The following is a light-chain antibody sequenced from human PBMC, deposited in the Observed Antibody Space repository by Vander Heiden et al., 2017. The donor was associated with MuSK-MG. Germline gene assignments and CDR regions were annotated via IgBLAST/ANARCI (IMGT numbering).Light chain of an antibody. CDR2: GAS. Sequence: DIQMTQSPPSLSASVGDRVSITCRASRGISTYLAWYQQKPGKAPKLLIFGASILQSGVPSRFSGSGSGTDFNLTISTLQPEDFAAYYCQGVNSFRRTFGQGTKVEIK. J-gene: IGKJ1*01. CDR1: RGISTY. V-gene: IGKV1-12*01. CDR3: QGVNSFRRT.